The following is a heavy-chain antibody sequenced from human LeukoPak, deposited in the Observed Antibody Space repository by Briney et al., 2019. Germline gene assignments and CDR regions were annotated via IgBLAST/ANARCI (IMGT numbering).Heavy chain of an antibody. Sequence: SETLSLTCAVDGGSFSGYYWSWIRQPPGKGLEWIGEINHSGSTNYNPYLKSRVTISVDTSKNQFSLKLSSVTAADTAVYYCARAWNIDAFDIWGQGTMVTVSS. J-gene: IGHJ3*02. D-gene: IGHD1/OR15-1a*01. CDR2: INHSGST. CDR1: GGSFSGYY. V-gene: IGHV4-34*01. CDR3: ARAWNIDAFDI.